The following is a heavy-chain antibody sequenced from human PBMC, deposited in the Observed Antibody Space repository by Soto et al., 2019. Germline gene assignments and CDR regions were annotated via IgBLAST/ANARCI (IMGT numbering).Heavy chain of an antibody. V-gene: IGHV4-34*01. CDR3: ARGSILYDYIWGSYRPLDRGGYYYYMDV. CDR2: INHSGST. J-gene: IGHJ6*03. Sequence: SETLSLTCAVYGGSFSGYYWSWIRQPPGKGLEWIGEINHSGSTNYNPSLKSRVTISVDTSKNQFSLKLSSVTAADTAVYYCARGSILYDYIWGSYRPLDRGGYYYYMDVWGKGTTVTVSS. CDR1: GGSFSGYY. D-gene: IGHD3-16*02.